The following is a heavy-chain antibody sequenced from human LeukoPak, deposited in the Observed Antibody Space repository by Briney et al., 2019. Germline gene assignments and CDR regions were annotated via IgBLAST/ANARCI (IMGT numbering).Heavy chain of an antibody. CDR2: IYYSGST. V-gene: IGHV4-39*01. Sequence: SETLSLTCTVSGGSISSSSYYWGWIRQPPGKGLEWFGSIYYSGSTYYNPSLKSRVTISVDTSKNQFSLKLSSVTAADTAVYNCASRLIVLRYFDWLVDYWGQGTLVTVSS. D-gene: IGHD3-9*01. CDR3: ASRLIVLRYFDWLVDY. J-gene: IGHJ4*02. CDR1: GGSISSSSYY.